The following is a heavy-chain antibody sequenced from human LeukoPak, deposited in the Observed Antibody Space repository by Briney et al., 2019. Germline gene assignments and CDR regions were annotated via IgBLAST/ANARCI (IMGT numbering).Heavy chain of an antibody. D-gene: IGHD3-22*01. Sequence: GGSLRLSRAASGFTFSGSAMHWVRQASGKGLEWLGRIRSKANNYATAYAASVKGRFTISRDDSKNMAFLQMNSLKSEDTAVYYCTRLEFYDSSGHSSVSWGQGTQVTVSS. CDR2: IRSKANNYAT. CDR3: TRLEFYDSSGHSSVS. J-gene: IGHJ5*02. CDR1: GFTFSGSA. V-gene: IGHV3-73*01.